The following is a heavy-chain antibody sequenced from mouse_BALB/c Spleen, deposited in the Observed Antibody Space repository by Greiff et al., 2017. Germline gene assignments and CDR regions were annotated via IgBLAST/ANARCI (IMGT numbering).Heavy chain of an antibody. CDR1: GFTFSSFG. J-gene: IGHJ2*01. CDR3: ARGGYYVYIDY. V-gene: IGHV5-17*02. D-gene: IGHD2-3*01. CDR2: ISSGSSTI. Sequence: EVKLMESGGGLVQPGGSRKLSCAASGFTFSSFGMHWVRQAPEKGLEWVAYISSGSSTIYYADTVKGRFTISRDNPKNTLFLQMTSLRSEDTAMYYCARGGYYVYIDYWGQGTTLTVSS.